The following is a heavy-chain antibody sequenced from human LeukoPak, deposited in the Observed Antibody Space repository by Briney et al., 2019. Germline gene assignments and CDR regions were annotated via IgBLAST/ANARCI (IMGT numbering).Heavy chain of an antibody. CDR2: IIPVLNIT. V-gene: IGHV1-69*04. J-gene: IGHJ6*02. D-gene: IGHD5-18*01. Sequence: ASVQVSCKTSGGTFSTSAITWVRPAPGQGLEWMGRIIPVLNITTYAQRFQGRVTITADTSTSTVYMELSSLRSEETAVYYCARDQGLTAPPPYGLDVWGQGTTVIV. CDR3: ARDQGLTAPPPYGLDV. CDR1: GGTFSTSA.